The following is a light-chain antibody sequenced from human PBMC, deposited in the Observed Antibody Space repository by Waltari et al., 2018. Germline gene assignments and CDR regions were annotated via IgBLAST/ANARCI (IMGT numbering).Light chain of an antibody. CDR1: NIERRR. CDR2: NDV. Sequence: SYVLTQPPSVPVAPGATATIPCGANNIERRRGPWYQQRPGQAPFLVIYNDVDRPSGIPERFSGSNSGNTATLTISRVEAGDEAHFYCQVWDGRSDHVAFGGGTKLTVL. J-gene: IGLJ2*01. CDR3: QVWDGRSDHVA. V-gene: IGLV3-21*04.